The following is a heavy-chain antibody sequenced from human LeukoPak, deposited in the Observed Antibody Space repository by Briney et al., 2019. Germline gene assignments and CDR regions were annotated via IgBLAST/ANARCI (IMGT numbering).Heavy chain of an antibody. CDR1: GGSISSSNYY. CDR2: MYYSGRT. V-gene: IGHV4-39*01. CDR3: ARQPLGYDAFDI. Sequence: SETLSLTCTVSGGSISSSNYYCGWIRQPPGKGLEWIGSMYYSGRTYYNPSLKSRVTISVDTSKNQFSLKLSSVIAADTAVYYCARQPLGYDAFDIWGQGTMITVSS. D-gene: IGHD2-15*01. J-gene: IGHJ3*02.